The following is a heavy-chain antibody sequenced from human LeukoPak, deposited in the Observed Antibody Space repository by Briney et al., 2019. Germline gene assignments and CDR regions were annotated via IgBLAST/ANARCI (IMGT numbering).Heavy chain of an antibody. Sequence: PGGSLRLSCAASGFSISNDWMSWVRQAPGKGLEWVGRVKSRGAGETTDYAAPVKGRFTISRDDSKNTLYLQMNSLKTEDTGLYYCATASSGLFYWGQGTLVTVSS. CDR3: ATASSGLFY. V-gene: IGHV3-15*01. D-gene: IGHD3-16*01. J-gene: IGHJ4*02. CDR2: VKSRGAGETT. CDR1: GFSISNDW.